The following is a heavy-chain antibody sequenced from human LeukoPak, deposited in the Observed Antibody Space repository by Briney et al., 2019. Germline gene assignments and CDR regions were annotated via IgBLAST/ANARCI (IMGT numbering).Heavy chain of an antibody. V-gene: IGHV4-39*07. D-gene: IGHD3-10*01. CDR1: GGSISSYY. J-gene: IGHJ1*01. CDR3: ARTEIHYSGSGSYEEYFQH. CDR2: MYYSGIT. Sequence: SETLSLTCTVSGGSISSYYWGWIRQPPGKGLEWIGSMYYSGITYYNPSLKSRVTILVDTSKNQFSLKLSSVTAADTAVYYCARTEIHYSGSGSYEEYFQHWGQGTLVTVSS.